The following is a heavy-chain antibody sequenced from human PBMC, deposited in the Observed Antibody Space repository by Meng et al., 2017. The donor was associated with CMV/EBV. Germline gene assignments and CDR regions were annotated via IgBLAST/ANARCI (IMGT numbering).Heavy chain of an antibody. D-gene: IGHD3-22*01. CDR1: GFTFSSYS. CDR2: ISSSSSYI. J-gene: IGHJ4*02. CDR3: ARYEYYYDSSGYGHYFDY. V-gene: IGHV3-21*01. Sequence: GESLKISCAASGFTFSSYSMNWVRQAPGKGLEWVSSISSSSSYIYYADSVKGRFTISRDNAKNSLYLQMNSLRAEDTAVYYCARYEYYYDSSGYGHYFDYWGQGTLVTVSS.